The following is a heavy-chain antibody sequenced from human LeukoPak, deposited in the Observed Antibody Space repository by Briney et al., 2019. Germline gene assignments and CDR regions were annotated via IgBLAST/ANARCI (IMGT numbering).Heavy chain of an antibody. CDR2: IYHSGST. J-gene: IGHJ3*02. V-gene: IGHV4-30-2*01. CDR1: GGSISGGGYY. Sequence: SETLSLTCTVSGGSISGGGYYWSWIRQPPGKGLEWIGYIYHSGSTYYNPSLKSRVTISVDKSKNQFSLKLSSVTAADTAVYYCARAPGQGAFDIWGQGTMVTVSS. CDR3: ARAPGQGAFDI.